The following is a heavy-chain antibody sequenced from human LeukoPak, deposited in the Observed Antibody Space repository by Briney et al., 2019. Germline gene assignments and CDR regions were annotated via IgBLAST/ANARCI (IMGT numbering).Heavy chain of an antibody. CDR1: GYSFTSYW. V-gene: IGHV5-51*01. CDR2: IYPGDSDT. Sequence: GESLQISCKGSGYSFTSYWIGWVRQLPGKGLEWMGNIYPGDSDTRYSPSFQGQVTISADKSISTAYLQWSSLKASDTAMYYCARTIVATGAYNWFDPWGQGTLVTVSS. CDR3: ARTIVATGAYNWFDP. J-gene: IGHJ5*02. D-gene: IGHD5-12*01.